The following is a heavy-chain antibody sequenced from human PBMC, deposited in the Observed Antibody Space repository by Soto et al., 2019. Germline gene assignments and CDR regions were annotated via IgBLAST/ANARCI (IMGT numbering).Heavy chain of an antibody. CDR1: GFSLSTTAVG. CDR3: AHRYTSFETRGEFDY. J-gene: IGHJ4*02. CDR2: IYWDDDK. D-gene: IGHD3-16*01. V-gene: IGHV2-5*02. Sequence: QITLKESGPTLVKPTQTLTLTCTFSGFSLSTTAVGVGWIRQPPGKALEWLAFIYWDDDKRYSPSLKGRLTVTKDTSKNQVDLTMTDMDPVDTATYYCAHRYTSFETRGEFDYWGQGTLVNVSS.